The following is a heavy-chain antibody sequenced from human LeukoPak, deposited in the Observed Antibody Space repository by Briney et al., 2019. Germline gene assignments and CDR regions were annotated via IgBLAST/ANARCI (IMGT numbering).Heavy chain of an antibody. D-gene: IGHD3-22*01. CDR3: ARHGNYYDTSQSDP. CDR1: GYSISSGYY. J-gene: IGHJ5*02. Sequence: SETLSLTCAVSGYSISSGYYWGWIRQPPGKGLEWIGSVYHSGSTYYNPSLKSRVTISVDTSKNQFSLKLSSVTAADTAVYCCARHGNYYDTSQSDPWGQGTLVTVSS. V-gene: IGHV4-38-2*01. CDR2: VYHSGST.